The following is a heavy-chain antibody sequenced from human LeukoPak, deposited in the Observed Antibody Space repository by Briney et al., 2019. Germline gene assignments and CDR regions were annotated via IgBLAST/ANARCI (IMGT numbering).Heavy chain of an antibody. Sequence: ASVKVSCKASGYTFTGYYMHWVRQAPGQGLEWMGWINPNSGGTNYAQKFQGRVTMTRDTSISTAYMELSRLRSDDTAVYYCARDVRRLVGATPQGLPYYYYYMDVWGKGTTVTVSS. CDR2: INPNSGGT. J-gene: IGHJ6*03. CDR1: GYTFTGYY. D-gene: IGHD1-26*01. CDR3: ARDVRRLVGATPQGLPYYYYYMDV. V-gene: IGHV1-2*02.